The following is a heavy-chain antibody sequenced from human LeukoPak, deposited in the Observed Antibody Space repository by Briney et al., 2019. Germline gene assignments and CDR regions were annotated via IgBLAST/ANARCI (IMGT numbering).Heavy chain of an antibody. CDR2: MNGDGRTI. D-gene: IGHD1-14*01. CDR3: ARDSDDAGYFFDY. Sequence: GGSLRLSCAASGFTFSSSWMHWVRQGPGKGLVWVARMNGDGRTINYADSVKGRFTISRDNAKNSLYLQMNSLRAEDTAVYYCARDSDDAGYFFDYWGQGTLVTVSS. CDR1: GFTFSSSW. V-gene: IGHV3-74*01. J-gene: IGHJ4*02.